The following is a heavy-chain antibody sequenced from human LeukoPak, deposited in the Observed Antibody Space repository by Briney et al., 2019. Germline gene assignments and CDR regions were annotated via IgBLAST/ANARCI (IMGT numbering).Heavy chain of an antibody. V-gene: IGHV3-74*03. CDR1: GFTFSSYW. CDR3: AREGRVSGYDFDC. D-gene: IGHD5-12*01. J-gene: IGHJ4*02. CDR2: INSDGSSI. Sequence: GRSLRLSCAASGFTFSSYWMHWVRQAPGKGLVWVSRINSDGSSITYADSVKGRFTISRDNAKNTLYLQMNSLRVEGTAVYYCAREGRVSGYDFDCWGQGTLVTVSS.